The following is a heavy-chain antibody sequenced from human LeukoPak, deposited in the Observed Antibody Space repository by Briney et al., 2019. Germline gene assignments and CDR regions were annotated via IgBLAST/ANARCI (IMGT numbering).Heavy chain of an antibody. D-gene: IGHD3-3*01. J-gene: IGHJ5*02. Sequence: AGTLSLTCAGYGGSFSGYYWSWIRQPPGKGLEWMGEINHSGSTNYNPSLKSPVTISVDTPKNQFSLKLSSVTAADTAVYYCPRVAIFGGSSFAPWGQGTLVTVSS. CDR1: GGSFSGYY. CDR2: INHSGST. CDR3: PRVAIFGGSSFAP. V-gene: IGHV4-34*01.